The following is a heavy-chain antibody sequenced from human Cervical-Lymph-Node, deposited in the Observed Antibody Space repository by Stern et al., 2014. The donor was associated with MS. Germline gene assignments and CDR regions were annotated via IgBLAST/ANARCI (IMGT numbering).Heavy chain of an antibody. V-gene: IGHV7-4-1*02. D-gene: IGHD5-12*01. CDR1: GYSFTNYA. CDR3: ARGGASWRYGMDV. J-gene: IGHJ6*02. Sequence: QVQLVQSGSELKKPGASVKVSCKASGYSFTNYAMNWVRQAPGQGLEWMGLINTNTGHPTYGQGYTGRFVLSLDTSVSTAYLQISSLKVEDTAVYYCARGGASWRYGMDVWGQGTTVTVSS. CDR2: INTNTGHP.